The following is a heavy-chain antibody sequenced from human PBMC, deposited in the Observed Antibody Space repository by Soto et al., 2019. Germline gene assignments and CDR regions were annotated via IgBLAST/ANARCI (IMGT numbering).Heavy chain of an antibody. CDR1: GVSLSSSGHW. Sequence: QVQLQESGPGLVKPSETLSLSCTVSGVSLSSSGHWWNWVRQHPGKGLECIGYIDYSGTTHYNPSLKNRVVMSIDPSKNQFSLNVNSVTAADTALYFCSLGMFMDVWGRGTTVTVSS. CDR2: IDYSGTT. CDR3: SLGMFMDV. D-gene: IGHD7-27*01. V-gene: IGHV4-31*03. J-gene: IGHJ6*03.